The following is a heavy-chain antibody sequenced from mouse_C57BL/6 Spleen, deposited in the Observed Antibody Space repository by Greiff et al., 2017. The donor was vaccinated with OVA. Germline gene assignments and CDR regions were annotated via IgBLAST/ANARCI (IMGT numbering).Heavy chain of an antibody. V-gene: IGHV1-64*01. CDR3: ARIREITTVVASPCYVDY. D-gene: IGHD1-1*01. Sequence: QVQLQQPGAELVKPGASVKLSCKASGYTFTSYWMHWVKQRPGQGLEWIGMIHPNSGSTNYNEKFKSKATLTVDKSSSTAYMQLSSLTSEDSAVYYCARIREITTVVASPCYVDYWGQGTTLTVSS. CDR1: GYTFTSYW. CDR2: IHPNSGST. J-gene: IGHJ2*01.